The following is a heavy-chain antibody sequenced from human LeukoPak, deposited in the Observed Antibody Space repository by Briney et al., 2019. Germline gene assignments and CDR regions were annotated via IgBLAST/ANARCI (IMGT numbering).Heavy chain of an antibody. CDR2: ISGRDGRT. Sequence: GGSLRLSCEVSGLTFYTYAMSWVRQAPGKGLEWVSAISGRDGRTYYSDSVKGRFTISRDNSQNSLYLQMKTLRAEDTAVYYCSTSPSFGSSWYQFNYWGQGALVIVSS. J-gene: IGHJ4*02. D-gene: IGHD6-13*01. V-gene: IGHV3-23*01. CDR1: GLTFYTYA. CDR3: STSPSFGSSWYQFNY.